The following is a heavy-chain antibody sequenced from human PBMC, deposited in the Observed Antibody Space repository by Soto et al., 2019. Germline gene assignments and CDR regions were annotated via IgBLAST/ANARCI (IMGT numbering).Heavy chain of an antibody. CDR2: IYPGDSDT. Sequence: GESLKISCTASGYTFSSYWIGWVRPTPGKRLEWMGIIYPGDSDTKYRPSFQGDVTIAADKSTSTAYLQWSSLKASDTAMYYGARRHYEIQSGYWGPGYFYYWGQGTLVTVSS. V-gene: IGHV5-51*01. D-gene: IGHD3-3*01. CDR1: GYTFSSYW. J-gene: IGHJ4*02. CDR3: ARRHYEIQSGYWGPGYFYY.